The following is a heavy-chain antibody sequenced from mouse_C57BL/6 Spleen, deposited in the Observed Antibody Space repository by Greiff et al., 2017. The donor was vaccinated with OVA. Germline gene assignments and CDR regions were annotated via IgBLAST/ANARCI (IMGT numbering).Heavy chain of an antibody. V-gene: IGHV14-4*01. Sequence: VQLQQSGAELVRPGASVKLSCKASGYNFTDDYMHWVKQRPEQGLEWIGWIDPEHGGTSYSSKFQGKATITADISSNTAYLQLSSLTSEDTAVYYCATFCYVYDGDYWGQGTTLTVSS. CDR1: GYNFTDDY. J-gene: IGHJ2*01. D-gene: IGHD2-2*01. CDR2: IDPEHGGT. CDR3: ATFCYVYDGDY.